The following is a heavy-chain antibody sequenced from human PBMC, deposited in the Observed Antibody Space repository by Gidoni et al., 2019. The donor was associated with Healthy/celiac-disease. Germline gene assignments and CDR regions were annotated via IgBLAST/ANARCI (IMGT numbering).Heavy chain of an antibody. CDR3: ARRVAVAGTVDY. CDR2: INYSGST. V-gene: IGHV4-39*01. D-gene: IGHD6-19*01. CDR1: CGSISSSSYY. Sequence: QLQLQESGPGLVKPSVTLSLTCTVPCGSISSSSYYWGWIRPPPGRGMEWIGSINYSGSTYNNPSLKRRVTIAVDTSKNQFSLKLSTVTAEDTGVYYWARRVAVAGTVDYWGQGTLVTVSS. J-gene: IGHJ4*02.